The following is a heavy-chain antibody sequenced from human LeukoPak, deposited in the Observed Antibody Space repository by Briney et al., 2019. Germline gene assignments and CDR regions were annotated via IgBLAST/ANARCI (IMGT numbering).Heavy chain of an antibody. D-gene: IGHD2-15*01. CDR3: ARHRCSGGSCYPMNWFDP. V-gene: IGHV4-61*02. CDR1: GDSISSGNYY. J-gene: IGHJ5*02. CDR2: IYTSGST. Sequence: PSETLSLTCNVSGDSISSGNYYWSWIRQPAGKGLEWIGRIYTSGSTNYNPSLKSRVTISVDTSKNQFSLKLSSVTAADTAVYYRARHRCSGGSCYPMNWFDPWGQGTLVTVSS.